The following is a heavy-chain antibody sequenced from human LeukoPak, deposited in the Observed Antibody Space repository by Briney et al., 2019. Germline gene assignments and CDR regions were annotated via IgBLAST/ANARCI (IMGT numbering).Heavy chain of an antibody. V-gene: IGHV4-34*01. Sequence: PSETLSLTCAVYGGSFSGYYWSWIRQPPGKGLEWIGEINHSGSTNYNPSLKSRVTISVDTSKNQFSLKLSSVTAADTAVYYCARGVYYYDSSGYYETLKFDYWGQGTLVTVSS. CDR3: ARGVYYYDSSGYYETLKFDY. CDR1: GGSFSGYY. CDR2: INHSGST. D-gene: IGHD3-22*01. J-gene: IGHJ4*02.